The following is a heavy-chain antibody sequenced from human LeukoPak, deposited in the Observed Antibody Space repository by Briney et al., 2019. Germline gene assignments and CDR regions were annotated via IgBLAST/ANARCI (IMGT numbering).Heavy chain of an antibody. D-gene: IGHD4-17*01. CDR3: ARGNYGLDY. V-gene: IGHV3-7*01. CDR1: GFTFSDYW. CDR2: VNQDGRKK. Sequence: GGSLRLSCAVSGFTFSDYWMSWVRQAPRKGLEWVASVNQDGRKKYYVDSVKGRFTISRDNAKNSLYLQMNTLSVEDTAVYYCARGNYGLDYWGQGTLVTVSS. J-gene: IGHJ4*02.